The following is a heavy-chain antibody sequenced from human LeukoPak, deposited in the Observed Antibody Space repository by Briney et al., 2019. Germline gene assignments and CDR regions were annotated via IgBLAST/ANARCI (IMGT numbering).Heavy chain of an antibody. V-gene: IGHV4-4*02. Sequence: SETLSLTCAVSGGSISSSNWWSWVRQPPGKGLEWIGEIYHSGSTNYNPSLKSRVTISVDKSKNQFSLKLSSVTAADTAVYYCARLGADSSAYYCYSTKIDAFDIWGQGTMVTVSS. D-gene: IGHD3-22*01. J-gene: IGHJ3*02. CDR1: GGSISSSNW. CDR3: ARLGADSSAYYCYSTKIDAFDI. CDR2: IYHSGST.